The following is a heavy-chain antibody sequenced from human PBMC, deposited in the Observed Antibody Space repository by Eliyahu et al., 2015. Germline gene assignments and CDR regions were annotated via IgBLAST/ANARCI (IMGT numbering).Heavy chain of an antibody. V-gene: IGHV3-7*03. J-gene: IGHJ4*02. CDR2: IKQSGDEI. CDR1: GFTFRNYW. Sequence: EVQLVESGGGLVQPGGSLRLSCXASGFTFRNYWMXWVRQAPGKGLEGVANIKQSGDEIFYVDSVKGRFAISRDNARKSLFLQMNSLRAEDTAVYYCAKQSTSSYGAGSNGFDYWGQGTLVTVSS. CDR3: AKQSTSSYGAGSNGFDY. D-gene: IGHD3-10*01.